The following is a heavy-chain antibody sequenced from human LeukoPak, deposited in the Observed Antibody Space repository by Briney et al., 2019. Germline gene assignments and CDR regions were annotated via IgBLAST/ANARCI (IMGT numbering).Heavy chain of an antibody. V-gene: IGHV3-21*04. Sequence: PGGSLRLSCAASGFTFSGYSMNWVRQAPGKGLEWVSSITSSSSYIYYSDSVKGRFTISRDNSKNTLYLQMNSLRAEDTDVYYCARRAGAYSHPYDYWGQGTLVTVSS. D-gene: IGHD4/OR15-4a*01. J-gene: IGHJ4*02. CDR2: ITSSSSYI. CDR3: ARRAGAYSHPYDY. CDR1: GFTFSGYS.